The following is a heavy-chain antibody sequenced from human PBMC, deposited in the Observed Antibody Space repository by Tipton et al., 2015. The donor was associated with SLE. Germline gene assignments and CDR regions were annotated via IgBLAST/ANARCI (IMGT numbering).Heavy chain of an antibody. CDR3: ARARFWSGFCFDN. V-gene: IGHV4-59*11. CDR2: VHYSGST. D-gene: IGHD3-3*01. J-gene: IGHJ4*02. CDR1: GGSISGHY. Sequence: TLSLTCSVSGGSISGHYWSWIRQPPGKGLEGIGNVHYSGSTNYNAFLKSRVTISVDTSKNQFSLRLSSVTAADTAVYFCARARFWSGFCFDNWGQGTLVSVSS.